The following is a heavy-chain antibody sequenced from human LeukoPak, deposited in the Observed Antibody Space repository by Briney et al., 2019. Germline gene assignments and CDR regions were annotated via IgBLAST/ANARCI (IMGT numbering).Heavy chain of an antibody. CDR2: ISWNSGSI. J-gene: IGHJ4*02. Sequence: GGSLRLSCAASGFTFDDYAMHWVRQAPGKGLEWVSGISWNSGSIGYADSVKGRFTISRDNAKNSLYLQMNSLRAEDTALYYCAKDRGYSYNYRFDYWGQGTLVTVSS. CDR1: GFTFDDYA. CDR3: AKDRGYSYNYRFDY. V-gene: IGHV3-9*01. D-gene: IGHD5-18*01.